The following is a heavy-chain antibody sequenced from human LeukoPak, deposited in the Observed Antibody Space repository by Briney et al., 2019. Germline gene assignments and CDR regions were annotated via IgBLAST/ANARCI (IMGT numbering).Heavy chain of an antibody. J-gene: IGHJ4*02. CDR2: ISSSGSTI. CDR3: ARGTGYYSYFDY. Sequence: GGSLRLSCAASGFTSSSYEMDWVRQAPGKGLEWVSYISSSGSTIYYADSVKGRFTNSRDNAKNSLYLQMNSLRAEDTAVYYCARGTGYYSYFDYWGQGTLVTVSS. CDR1: GFTSSSYE. D-gene: IGHD3/OR15-3a*01. V-gene: IGHV3-48*03.